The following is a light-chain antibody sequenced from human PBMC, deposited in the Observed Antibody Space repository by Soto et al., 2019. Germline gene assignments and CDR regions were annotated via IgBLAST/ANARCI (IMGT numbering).Light chain of an antibody. CDR2: DNN. CDR3: QSYDIRLGGSCV. J-gene: IGLJ1*01. Sequence: QSGLTQPPPGSGAPGQRVTISCTGSSSNIGAGYDVHWYQQLPGTAPKLLIYDNNIRPSGVPDRFSGSKSGASASLAITGLQGVDEADYYCQSYDIRLGGSCVFGTGTKVTVL. CDR1: SSNIGAGYD. V-gene: IGLV1-40*01.